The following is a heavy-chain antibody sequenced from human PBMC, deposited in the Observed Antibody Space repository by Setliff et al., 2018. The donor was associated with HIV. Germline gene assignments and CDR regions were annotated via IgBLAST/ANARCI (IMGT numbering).Heavy chain of an antibody. CDR1: GATFANFA. Sequence: EASVKVSCKAPGATFANFALNWVRQAPGQGLEWMGGIVPRDGISKYAQKFQGRVTITADKSTSTVHMELSSLRSEDTALYYCARDRHWNGNLLCWFDPWGQGTLVTVSS. J-gene: IGHJ5*02. D-gene: IGHD1-1*01. CDR3: ARDRHWNGNLLCWFDP. CDR2: IVPRDGIS. V-gene: IGHV1-69*10.